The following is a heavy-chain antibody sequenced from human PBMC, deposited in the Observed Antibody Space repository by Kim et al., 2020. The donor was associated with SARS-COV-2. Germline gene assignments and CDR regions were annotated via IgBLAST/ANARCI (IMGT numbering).Heavy chain of an antibody. CDR2: IYYSGST. Sequence: SETLSLTCTVSGRSISSYYWSWIRQPPGKGLEWIGYIYYSGSTNYNPSLKSRVTISVDTSKNQFSLKLSSVTAADTAVYYCAGAKGGDYGSGSYEDYWGQGTLVTVSS. V-gene: IGHV4-59*01. J-gene: IGHJ4*02. D-gene: IGHD3-10*01. CDR1: GRSISSYY. CDR3: AGAKGGDYGSGSYEDY.